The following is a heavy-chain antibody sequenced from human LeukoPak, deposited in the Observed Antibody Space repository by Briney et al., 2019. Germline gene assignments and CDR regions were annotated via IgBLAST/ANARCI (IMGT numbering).Heavy chain of an antibody. CDR1: GGSISSSSYY. CDR2: NYYSGST. Sequence: PSETLSLTCTVSGGSISSSSYYWGWIRQPPGKGLEWIGSNYYSGSTYNHPSLKSRVAISVDTSKNQCSLKLSSVTAADTAVYYCARDEGIAVAGSYFDYWGQGTLVTVSS. V-gene: IGHV4-39*07. D-gene: IGHD6-19*01. CDR3: ARDEGIAVAGSYFDY. J-gene: IGHJ4*02.